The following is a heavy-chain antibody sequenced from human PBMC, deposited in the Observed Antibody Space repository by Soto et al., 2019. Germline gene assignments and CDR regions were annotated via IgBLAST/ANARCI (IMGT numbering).Heavy chain of an antibody. V-gene: IGHV3-33*01. Sequence: QVQLVESGGGVVQPGRSLRVSCAASGFTFSSYGMHWVRQAPGKGLEWVAVIWYDGSNKYYAESVKGRFTISRVNSKSTVYLQRNSLRAEDTAVYYGAREIAARLDCWGQGTMVAVSS. CDR2: IWYDGSNK. D-gene: IGHD6-6*01. CDR1: GFTFSSYG. CDR3: AREIAARLDC. J-gene: IGHJ4*02.